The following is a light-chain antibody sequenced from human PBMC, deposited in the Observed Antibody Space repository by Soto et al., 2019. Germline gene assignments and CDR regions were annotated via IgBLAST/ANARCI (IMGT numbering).Light chain of an antibody. CDR3: GQFVSAPPRT. V-gene: IGKV3-20*01. J-gene: IGKJ1*01. CDR1: QSVSSTF. Sequence: EIVLTQSPGTLSLSPGERATLSCRASQSVSSTFLAWYRQKPGQTPRLLIFGGSNRATGIPDRFSGSGSGTDFTLTITRLEPEDFDVYYCGQFVSAPPRTFGQGTQVDIK. CDR2: GGS.